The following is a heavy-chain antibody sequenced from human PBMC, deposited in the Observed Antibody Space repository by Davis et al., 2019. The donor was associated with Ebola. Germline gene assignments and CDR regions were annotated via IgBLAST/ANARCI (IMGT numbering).Heavy chain of an antibody. CDR2: ISGSGGST. Sequence: PGGSLRLSCAASGFTFSSYAMSWVRQAPGKGLEWVSAISGSGGSTYYADSVKGRFTISRDNSKNTLYLQMNSLRAEDTAVYYYPKEEANWGGDCYGYFDYWGQGTLVTVSS. CDR1: GFTFSSYA. V-gene: IGHV3-23*01. CDR3: PKEEANWGGDCYGYFDY. J-gene: IGHJ4*02. D-gene: IGHD2-21*02.